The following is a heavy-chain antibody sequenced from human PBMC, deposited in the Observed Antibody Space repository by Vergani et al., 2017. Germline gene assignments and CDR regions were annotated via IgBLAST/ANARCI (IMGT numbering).Heavy chain of an antibody. J-gene: IGHJ4*02. V-gene: IGHV4-34*01. CDR3: ARVRAVTTGGYYFDY. CDR2: INHSGST. CDR1: GGFFSGYY. D-gene: IGHD4-11*01. Sequence: QVQLQQWGAGLLKPSETLSLTCAVYGGFFSGYYWSWIRQPPGKGLEWIGEINHSGSTNYNPSLKSRVTISVDTSKNQFSLKLSSVTAADTAVYYCARVRAVTTGGYYFDYWGQGTLVTVSS.